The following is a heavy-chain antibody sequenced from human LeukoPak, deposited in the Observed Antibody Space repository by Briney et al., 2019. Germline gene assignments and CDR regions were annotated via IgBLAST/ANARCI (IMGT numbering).Heavy chain of an antibody. J-gene: IGHJ4*02. V-gene: IGHV4-38-2*01. CDR2: IYYSGST. D-gene: IGHD6-6*01. CDR3: ARHEEQRVSPFDY. Sequence: PSETLSLTCAVSGYSISSGYYWGWIRQPPGKGLEWIGSIYYSGSTYYNPSLKSRVTISVDTSKNQFSLKLSSVTAADTAVYYCARHEEQRVSPFDYWGQGTLVTVSS. CDR1: GYSISSGYY.